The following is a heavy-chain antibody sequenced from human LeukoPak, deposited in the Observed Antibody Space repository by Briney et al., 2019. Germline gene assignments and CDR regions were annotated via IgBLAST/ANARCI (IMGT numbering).Heavy chain of an antibody. D-gene: IGHD5-12*01. V-gene: IGHV4-38-2*02. CDR3: ARQWGANGYGYFDY. J-gene: IGHJ4*02. Sequence: SETLSLTCTVSGYSISSGYYWGWIRQPPGKGLEWMGYIYYSGSTNYNPSLKSRVTISLDTSKNQFSLRLRSVNAADTAVYYCARQWGANGYGYFDYWGQGTLVTVSS. CDR1: GYSISSGYY. CDR2: IYYSGST.